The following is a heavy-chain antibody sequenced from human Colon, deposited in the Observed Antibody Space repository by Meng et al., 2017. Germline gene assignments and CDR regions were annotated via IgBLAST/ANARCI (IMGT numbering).Heavy chain of an antibody. CDR2: TYYRSKWYN. V-gene: IGHV6-1*01. D-gene: IGHD3-22*01. CDR1: GDSVSSNSAA. J-gene: IGHJ4*02. CDR3: ARDSSSSAYSPFDY. Sequence: VPVSVTPAHTLPLPCAISGDSVSSNSAAWNWIRQSPSRGLEWLGRTYYRSKWYNDYAVSVKSRITINPDTSKNQFSLQLNSVTPEDTAVYYCARDSSSSAYSPFDYWGQGTLVTVSS.